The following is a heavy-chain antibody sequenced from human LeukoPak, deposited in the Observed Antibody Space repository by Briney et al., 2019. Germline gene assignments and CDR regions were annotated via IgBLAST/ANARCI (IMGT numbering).Heavy chain of an antibody. J-gene: IGHJ4*02. CDR3: ATRRDGYKNYFDY. CDR1: GGSISSGGYS. CDR2: IYHSGST. Sequence: SQTLSLTCAVSGGSISSGGYSWSWIRQPPGKGLEWIGYIYHSGSTYYNPSLKSRVTISVDRSKNQFPLKLSSVTAADTAVYYCATRRDGYKNYFDYWGQGTLVTVSS. D-gene: IGHD5-24*01. V-gene: IGHV4-30-2*01.